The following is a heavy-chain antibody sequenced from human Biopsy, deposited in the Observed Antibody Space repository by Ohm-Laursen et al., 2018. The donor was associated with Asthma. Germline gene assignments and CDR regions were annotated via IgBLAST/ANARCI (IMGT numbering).Heavy chain of an antibody. J-gene: IGHJ4*02. CDR2: MSYDGSMK. D-gene: IGHD3-10*01. Sequence: SLRLSCAAPGFTFHNYVMHWVRQAPGKGLEWVALMSYDGSMKDYADSVKGRFTISRDNSMNTLYLHMNSLRVEDTAVYYCARGLDYSGRSGFDYWGQGTLVTVSS. CDR3: ARGLDYSGRSGFDY. V-gene: IGHV3-30*03. CDR1: GFTFHNYV.